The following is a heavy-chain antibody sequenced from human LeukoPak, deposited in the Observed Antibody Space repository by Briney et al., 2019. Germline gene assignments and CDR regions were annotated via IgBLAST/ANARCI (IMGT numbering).Heavy chain of an antibody. CDR3: VKNLDSSGYHGDY. D-gene: IGHD3-22*01. Sequence: GGSLRLSCAASGFTFSSYWMHWVRQAPGKGLEYVSAISSNGGSTYYADSVKGRFTISRDNSKNTLYLQMSSLRAEDTAVYYCVKNLDSSGYHGDYWGQGTLVTVSS. CDR2: ISSNGGST. J-gene: IGHJ4*02. V-gene: IGHV3-64D*09. CDR1: GFTFSSYW.